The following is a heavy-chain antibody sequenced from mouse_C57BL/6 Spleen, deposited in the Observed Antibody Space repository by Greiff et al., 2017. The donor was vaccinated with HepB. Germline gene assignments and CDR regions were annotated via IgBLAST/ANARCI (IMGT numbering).Heavy chain of an antibody. J-gene: IGHJ2*01. V-gene: IGHV1-15*01. CDR3: TRLGNGSRKELYYFGY. D-gene: IGHD1-1*01. CDR2: IDPENGGT. Sequence: QVQLQQSGAELVRPGASVTLSCKASGYTFTDYEMHWVKQTPVHGLEWIGAIDPENGGTAYNQKFKGKAILTADKSSSTAYMKLRSLTSEDSAFYYCTRLGNGSRKELYYFGYWGQGTTLTVSS. CDR1: GYTFTDYE.